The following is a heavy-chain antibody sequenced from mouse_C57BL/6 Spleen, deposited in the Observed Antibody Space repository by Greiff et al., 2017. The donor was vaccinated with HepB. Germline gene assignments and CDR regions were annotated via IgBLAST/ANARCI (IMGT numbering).Heavy chain of an antibody. Sequence: EVQRVESEGGLVQPGSSMKLSCTASGFTFSDYYMAWVRQVPEKGLEWVANINYDGSSTYYLDSLKSRFIISRDNAKNILYLQMSSLKSEDTATYYCARDLAYYSNYEGYWYFDVWGTGTTVTVSS. CDR3: ARDLAYYSNYEGYWYFDV. V-gene: IGHV5-16*01. D-gene: IGHD2-5*01. CDR1: GFTFSDYY. J-gene: IGHJ1*03. CDR2: INYDGSST.